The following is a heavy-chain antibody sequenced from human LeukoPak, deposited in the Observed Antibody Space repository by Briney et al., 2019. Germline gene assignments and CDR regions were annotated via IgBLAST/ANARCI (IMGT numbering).Heavy chain of an antibody. CDR2: ISGSGGST. Sequence: PGGSLRLSCAASGFTFSSYAMSWVRQAPGKGLEWVSAISGSGGSTYYADSVKGRFTISRDNSKNTLYLQMNSLRAEDTAVYYCVKVKYRDDSSGYYYATGLPDYGGQGTLVTVSS. D-gene: IGHD3-22*01. CDR3: VKVKYRDDSSGYYYATGLPDY. CDR1: GFTFSSYA. J-gene: IGHJ4*02. V-gene: IGHV3-23*01.